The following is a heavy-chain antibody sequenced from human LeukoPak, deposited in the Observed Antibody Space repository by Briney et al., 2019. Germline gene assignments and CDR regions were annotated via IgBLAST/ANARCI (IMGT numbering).Heavy chain of an antibody. V-gene: IGHV3-23*01. CDR3: ASPLQWLVRGAYSY. CDR2: ISGSGGST. D-gene: IGHD6-19*01. CDR1: GFTFSNYA. J-gene: IGHJ4*02. Sequence: GGSLRLSCAASGFTFSNYAMSWVRQAPGKGLEWVSAISGSGGSTYHADSVKGRFTISRDNAKNSLYLQMNSLRAEDTAVYYCASPLQWLVRGAYSYWGQGTLVTVSS.